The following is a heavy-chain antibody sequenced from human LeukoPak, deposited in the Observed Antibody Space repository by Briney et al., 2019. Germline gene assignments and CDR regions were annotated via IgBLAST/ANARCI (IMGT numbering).Heavy chain of an antibody. D-gene: IGHD2-21*01. J-gene: IGHJ3*02. V-gene: IGHV3-48*04. CDR3: AREYCGGDCYSDAFDI. CDR2: ISSSSSTI. CDR1: GFTFSSYS. Sequence: QPGGSLRLSCAASGFTFSSYSMNWVRQAPGKGLEWVSYISSSSSTIYYADSVKGRFTISRGNAKNSLYLQMNGLRAEDTAVYYCAREYCGGDCYSDAFDIWGQGTMVTVSS.